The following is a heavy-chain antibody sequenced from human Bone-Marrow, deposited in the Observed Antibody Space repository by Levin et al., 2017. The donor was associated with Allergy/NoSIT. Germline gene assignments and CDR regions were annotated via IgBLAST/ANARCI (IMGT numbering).Heavy chain of an antibody. CDR2: ISSGGAFT. J-gene: IGHJ3*02. V-gene: IGHV3-21*01. D-gene: IGHD2-2*01. Sequence: SCVASGFTFSNYNINWVRQTPGKGLEWVASISSGGAFTYYADSLKGRFTISRDTAQNSVFLQMNSLRVEDTALYYCARDIVVLPSATDDASDIWGRGTMVTVSS. CDR3: ARDIVVLPSATDDASDI. CDR1: GFTFSNYN.